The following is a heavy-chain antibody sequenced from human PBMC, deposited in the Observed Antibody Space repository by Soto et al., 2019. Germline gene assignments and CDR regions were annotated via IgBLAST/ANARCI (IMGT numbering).Heavy chain of an antibody. CDR1: GGSISSGDYY. V-gene: IGHV4-30-4*01. CDR2: IYYSGST. D-gene: IGHD2-8*01. CDR3: ARDSRYCTNGVCYKFLDY. J-gene: IGHJ4*02. Sequence: SETLSLTCTVSGGSISSGDYYWSWIRQPPGKGLEWIGYIYYSGSTYYNPSLKSRVTISVDTSKNQFSLKLSSVTAADTAVYYCARDSRYCTNGVCYKFLDYWGQGTLVTVSS.